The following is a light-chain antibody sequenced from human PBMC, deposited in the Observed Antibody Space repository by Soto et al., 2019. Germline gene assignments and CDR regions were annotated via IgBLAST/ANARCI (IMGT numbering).Light chain of an antibody. J-gene: IGLJ2*01. CDR1: SSNIGSNT. CDR3: ASWDDSLNGVV. CDR2: SSI. V-gene: IGLV1-44*01. Sequence: QSVLTQPPSASGTPGQRVTISCSGSSSNIGSNTVNWYQKFPGTAPKLLIYSSILRPSGVPNRFSGSKSGISASLAISGLQSEDESDYYCASWDDSLNGVVFGGGTKLTVL.